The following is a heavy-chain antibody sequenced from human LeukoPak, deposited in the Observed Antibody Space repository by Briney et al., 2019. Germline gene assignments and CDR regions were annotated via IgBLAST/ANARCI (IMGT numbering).Heavy chain of an antibody. V-gene: IGHV3-53*01. Sequence: GGSLRLSCAASGFTVSNNYMSWVRQAPGKGLEWVSVIYSGGSTYSADSVKGRFTISRDNSKNTLYLQMNSLRTEDTAVYYCARDFLGSSGWYRYFDYWGQGTLVTVSS. J-gene: IGHJ4*02. CDR1: GFTVSNNY. D-gene: IGHD6-19*01. CDR2: IYSGGST. CDR3: ARDFLGSSGWYRYFDY.